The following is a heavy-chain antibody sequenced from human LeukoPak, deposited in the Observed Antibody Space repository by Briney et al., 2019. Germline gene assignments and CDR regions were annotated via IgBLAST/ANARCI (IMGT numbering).Heavy chain of an antibody. J-gene: IGHJ4*02. Sequence: GGSLRLSCAASGFTFSSYAMHWVRQAPGKGLEWVAVISYDGSNKYYADSVRGRFTISRDNSKNTLYLQMNSLRAEDTAVYHCATVTGREFDYWGQGTLVTVSS. CDR3: ATVTGREFDY. CDR2: ISYDGSNK. CDR1: GFTFSSYA. V-gene: IGHV3-30-3*01. D-gene: IGHD4-17*01.